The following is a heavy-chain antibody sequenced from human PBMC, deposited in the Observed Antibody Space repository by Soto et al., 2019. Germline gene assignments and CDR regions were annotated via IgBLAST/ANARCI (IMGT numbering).Heavy chain of an antibody. CDR1: GFTFSSYD. CDR3: ATDRGDYNSSPDY. D-gene: IGHD3-10*01. V-gene: IGHV3-33*01. J-gene: IGHJ4*02. CDR2: IRYDGSNK. Sequence: QVQLVESGGGVVQPGRSLRLSCAASGFTFSSYDMHWVRQTPGKGLEWVAVIRYDGSNKYYGDSVKGRFITSRDNSKNTVYLQMNSLRAGDTAVYYCATDRGDYNSSPDYWGQGTLVTVSS.